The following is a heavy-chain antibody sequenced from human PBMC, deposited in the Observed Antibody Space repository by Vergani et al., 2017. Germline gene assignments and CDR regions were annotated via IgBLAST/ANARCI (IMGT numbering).Heavy chain of an antibody. Sequence: QVQLQESGPGLVKPSQTLSLTCTVSGGSISSGSYYWSWIRQPAGKGLEWIGRIYTSGSTNYNPSLKSRVTISVDTSKNQFSLKLSSVTAADTAVYYGARVMRIRGSDYGMDVWGQGTTVTVSS. CDR1: GGSISSGSYY. V-gene: IGHV4-61*02. J-gene: IGHJ6*02. D-gene: IGHD3-10*01. CDR2: IYTSGST. CDR3: ARVMRIRGSDYGMDV.